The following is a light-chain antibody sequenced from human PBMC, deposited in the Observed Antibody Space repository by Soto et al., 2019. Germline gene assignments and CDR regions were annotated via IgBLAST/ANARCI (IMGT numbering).Light chain of an antibody. J-gene: IGLJ3*02. CDR2: EVR. CDR1: SSDVGGYNY. Sequence: QSALTQPASVSGSPGQSITISCTGTSSDVGGYNYVSWYQQHPGKAPKLMIYEVRNRPSGVSNRFSGSKSGDMASLTISGLQAEDEADYYCTSYTSSSTWVFGGGTKLTVL. V-gene: IGLV2-14*01. CDR3: TSYTSSSTWV.